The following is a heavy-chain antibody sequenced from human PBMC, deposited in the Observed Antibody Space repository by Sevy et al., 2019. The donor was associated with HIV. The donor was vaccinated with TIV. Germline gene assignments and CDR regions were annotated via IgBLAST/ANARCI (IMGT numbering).Heavy chain of an antibody. J-gene: IGHJ4*02. D-gene: IGHD5-18*01. Sequence: GESLKISCAASGFTVNSNYMTWVRQAPGKRLEGVSVIHSDDTTYHADSVKDRFTISRDNFKNTLYLHMSSLRAEDTAVYYCARGKSGYGYALNYWGQGTLVTVSS. CDR2: IHSDDTT. CDR3: ARGKSGYGYALNY. V-gene: IGHV3-66*01. CDR1: GFTVNSNY.